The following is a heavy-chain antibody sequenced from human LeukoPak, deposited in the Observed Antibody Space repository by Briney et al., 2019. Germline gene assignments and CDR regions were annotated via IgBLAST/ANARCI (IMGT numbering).Heavy chain of an antibody. D-gene: IGHD2-2*01. J-gene: IGHJ5*02. CDR2: TYYRSTWYN. CDR3: ARRLTQYDCFDP. Sequence: SQALSLTCAISGDSVSSNSVTWNWIRQSPSRGLEWLGRTYYRSTWYNDYAVSVRGRITVNPDTSKNQFSLHLNSVTPEDTAVYYCARRLTQYDCFDPWGQGILVTVSS. V-gene: IGHV6-1*01. CDR1: GDSVSSNSVT.